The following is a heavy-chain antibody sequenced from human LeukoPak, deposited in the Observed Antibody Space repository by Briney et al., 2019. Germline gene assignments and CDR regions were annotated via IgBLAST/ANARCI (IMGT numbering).Heavy chain of an antibody. CDR3: ARLRSFRIAVAGIKVSGFDP. Sequence: SETLSLTCAVYGGSFSGYYWSWIRQPPGKGLEWIGEVNHSGSTNYNPSLKSRVTISVDTSKNQFSLKLSSVTAADTAVYYCARLRSFRIAVAGIKVSGFDPWGQGTLVTVSS. CDR1: GGSFSGYY. D-gene: IGHD6-19*01. V-gene: IGHV4-34*01. CDR2: VNHSGST. J-gene: IGHJ5*02.